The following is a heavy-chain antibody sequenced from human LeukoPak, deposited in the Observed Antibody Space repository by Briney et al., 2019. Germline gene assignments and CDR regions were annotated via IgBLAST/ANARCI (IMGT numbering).Heavy chain of an antibody. Sequence: PGGSLRLSCAASGFTFDDYTMHWVRQAPGKGLEWVSLISWDGGSTYYADSVKGRFTISRDNSKNSLYLQMNSLRTEDTALYYCAKDSQSFRAPSGSYASPLDYWGQGTLVTVSS. V-gene: IGHV3-43*01. CDR3: AKDSQSFRAPSGSYASPLDY. D-gene: IGHD1-26*01. J-gene: IGHJ4*02. CDR1: GFTFDDYT. CDR2: ISWDGGST.